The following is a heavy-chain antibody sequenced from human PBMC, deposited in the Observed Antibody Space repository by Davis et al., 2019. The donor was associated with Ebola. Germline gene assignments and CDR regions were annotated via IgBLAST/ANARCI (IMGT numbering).Heavy chain of an antibody. CDR1: GGSITIRSHY. CDR2: VYYSGNT. J-gene: IGHJ4*02. Sequence: PSETLSLTCTVSGGSITIRSHYWGWLRKSPGKGLEWIGSVYYSGNTFYNPSFKSRLTVSTEKSKNQIFLNLRSVTAADTGVYYCARQAATPLVQGNFDFWGQG. CDR3: ARQAATPLVQGNFDF. V-gene: IGHV4-39*01. D-gene: IGHD3-10*01.